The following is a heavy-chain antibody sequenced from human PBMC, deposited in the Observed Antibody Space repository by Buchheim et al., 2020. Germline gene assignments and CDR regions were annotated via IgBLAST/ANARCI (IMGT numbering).Heavy chain of an antibody. J-gene: IGHJ6*02. Sequence: QVQLVESGGGVVQPGRSLRLSCAASGFTFSSYGMHWVRQAPGKGLEWVAVISYDGSNKYYADSVKGRFTISRDNSKNTLYLQMNSLRAEDTAVYYCAKEFLSHPPGIAAAGSWDGMDVWGQGTT. CDR2: ISYDGSNK. V-gene: IGHV3-30*18. D-gene: IGHD6-13*01. CDR3: AKEFLSHPPGIAAAGSWDGMDV. CDR1: GFTFSSYG.